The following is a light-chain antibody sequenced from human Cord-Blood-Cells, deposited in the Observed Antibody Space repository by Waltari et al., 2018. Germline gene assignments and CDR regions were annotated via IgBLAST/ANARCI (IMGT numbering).Light chain of an antibody. CDR3: QSYDSSLSGWV. Sequence: HSVLTQPPAVSRAPGQRVTTPGTGRSANSGAGYVVHWYQQLPGTAPQLLIYGNSNRPSGVPDRFSGSKSGTSASLASTGLQAEAEADYYCQSYDSSLSGWVFGGGTKLTVL. CDR1: SANSGAGYV. J-gene: IGLJ3*02. CDR2: GNS. V-gene: IGLV1-40*01.